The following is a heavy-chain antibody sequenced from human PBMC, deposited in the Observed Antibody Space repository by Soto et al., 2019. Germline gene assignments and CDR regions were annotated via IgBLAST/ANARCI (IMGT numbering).Heavy chain of an antibody. V-gene: IGHV1-24*01. D-gene: IGHD2-8*01. J-gene: IGHJ2*01. CDR1: GYTLTELS. CDR2: FDPEDGET. Sequence: ASVKVSCKVSGYTLTELSMHWVRQAPGKGLEWMGGFDPEDGETIYAQKFQGRVTMTEDTSTDTAYMELSSLSSVTAADTAVYYCARPPRYCIQGACSSYWYFDLWGRGTLVTVSS. CDR3: ARPPRYCIQGACSSYWYFDL.